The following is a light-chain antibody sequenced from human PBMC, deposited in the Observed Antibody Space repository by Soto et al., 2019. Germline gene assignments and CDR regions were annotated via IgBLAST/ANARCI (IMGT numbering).Light chain of an antibody. CDR1: SSNIGSNY. J-gene: IGLJ2*01. CDR2: RNN. CDR3: APWDDSLSGHVV. Sequence: QSVLTQPPSASGTPGQRVTISCSGSSSNIGSNYVYWYQQLPGTAPKLLIYRNNQRPSGVPDRFSGSKSGTSASLAISGLRYEDEADYYCAPWDDSLSGHVVFGGGTQLTVL. V-gene: IGLV1-47*01.